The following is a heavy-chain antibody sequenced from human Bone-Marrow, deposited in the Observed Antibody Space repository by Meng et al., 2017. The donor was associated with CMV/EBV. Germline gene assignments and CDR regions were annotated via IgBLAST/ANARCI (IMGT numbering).Heavy chain of an antibody. Sequence: GESLKISCAASGFTFDSYSMNWVRQAPGKGLEWVSSISSSSYIYYADSVKGRFTISRDNSKNSLYLQMNSLRAEDTALYYCAKGPMVRGVISYYGMDVWGQGTTVTVSS. CDR1: GFTFDSYS. V-gene: IGHV3-21*04. D-gene: IGHD3-10*01. CDR3: AKGPMVRGVISYYGMDV. CDR2: ISSSSYI. J-gene: IGHJ6*02.